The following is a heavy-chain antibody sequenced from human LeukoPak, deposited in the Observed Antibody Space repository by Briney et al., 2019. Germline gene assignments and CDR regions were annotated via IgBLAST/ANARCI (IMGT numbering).Heavy chain of an antibody. CDR3: ARVGRGDIVVVPASPFDY. CDR1: GGSFSGYY. D-gene: IGHD2-2*01. V-gene: IGHV4-34*01. J-gene: IGHJ4*02. CDR2: INHSGST. Sequence: SETPSLTCAVYGGSFSGYYWSWIRQPPGKGLEWIGEINHSGSTNYNPSLKSRVTISVDTSKNQFSLKLSSVTAADTAVYYCARVGRGDIVVVPASPFDYWGQGTLVTVSS.